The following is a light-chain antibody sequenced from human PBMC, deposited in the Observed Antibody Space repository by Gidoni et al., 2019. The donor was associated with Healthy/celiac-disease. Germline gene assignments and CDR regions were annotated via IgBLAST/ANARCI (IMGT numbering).Light chain of an antibody. CDR3: NSRDSRGNHLV. CDR2: GKN. V-gene: IGLV3-19*01. J-gene: IGLJ2*01. Sequence: SSELTQDPAVSVALGQTVRITCQGDSLRSYYASWYQQKPGQAPVLVIYGKNNRPSGIPDRFSGSSSGNTASLTSTGAQAEDEADYYCNSRDSRGNHLVFGGGTKLTVL. CDR1: SLRSYY.